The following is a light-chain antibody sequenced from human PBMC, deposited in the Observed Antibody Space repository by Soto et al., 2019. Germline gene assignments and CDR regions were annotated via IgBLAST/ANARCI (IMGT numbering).Light chain of an antibody. CDR1: QNISNW. V-gene: IGKV1-5*03. J-gene: IGKJ1*01. CDR2: KAS. CDR3: QHYDGFPWT. Sequence: DIQMTQSPSTLSASIGDRVTITCRASQNISNWLAWYQQKPGKAPKLLIYKASSLEGGVPSRFSGSASGTEFTLTISSLQPDDFANYSCQHYDGFPWTFGQGTKVEIK.